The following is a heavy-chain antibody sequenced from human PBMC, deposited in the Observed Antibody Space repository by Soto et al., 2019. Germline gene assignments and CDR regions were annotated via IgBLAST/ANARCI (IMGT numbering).Heavy chain of an antibody. CDR2: ISGSGGST. J-gene: IGHJ4*02. CDR3: AKVKELDFWSGYYTSSSSWVGYYFDY. D-gene: IGHD3-3*01. V-gene: IGHV3-23*01. Sequence: PGGSLRLSCAASGFTFSSYAMSWVRQAPGKGLEWVSAISGSGGSTYYADSVKGRFTISRDNSKNTLYLQMNSLRAEDTAVYYCAKVKELDFWSGYYTSSSSWVGYYFDYWGQGTLVTVSS. CDR1: GFTFSSYA.